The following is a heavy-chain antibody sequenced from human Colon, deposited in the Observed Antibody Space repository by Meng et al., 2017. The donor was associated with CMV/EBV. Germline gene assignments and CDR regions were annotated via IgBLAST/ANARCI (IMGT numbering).Heavy chain of an antibody. CDR3: ANSLGAGA. CDR1: GYTFTNYH. D-gene: IGHD3-16*01. Sequence: SVTVSCKGSGYTFTNYHMHWVRQAPGHGLEWMGWINTNTGNPTYAQGLTGRFAFSLDSSVSTAFLQISSLKADDTAMYYCANSLGAGAWGQGTLVTVSS. V-gene: IGHV7-4-1*02. J-gene: IGHJ5*02. CDR2: INTNTGNP.